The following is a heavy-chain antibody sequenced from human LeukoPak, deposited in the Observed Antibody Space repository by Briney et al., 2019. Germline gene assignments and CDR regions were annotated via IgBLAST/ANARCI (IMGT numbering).Heavy chain of an antibody. Sequence: SQTLSLTCTVSGGSISSGSYYWSWIRQPAGKGLEWIGRIYTSGSTNYNPSLTSRVTISVDTSKNQFSLKLSSVTAADTAVYYCARDNSGSYFDAFDIWGQGTMVTVSS. CDR1: GGSISSGSYY. J-gene: IGHJ3*02. V-gene: IGHV4-61*02. CDR2: IYTSGST. CDR3: ARDNSGSYFDAFDI. D-gene: IGHD1-26*01.